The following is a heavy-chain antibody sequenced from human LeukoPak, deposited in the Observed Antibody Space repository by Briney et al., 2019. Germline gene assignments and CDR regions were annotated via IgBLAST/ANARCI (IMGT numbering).Heavy chain of an antibody. CDR3: ARTRSRFGELYDAYDI. J-gene: IGHJ3*02. Sequence: AASVKVSCKASGYTFTNYGITWVRHAPAQGLEWMGWISAYNGNSNYAQKFQGRVTMTTDTSTSTVYMELRSLISDDTAVYHCARTRSRFGELYDAYDIWGQGTMVTVSS. CDR2: ISAYNGNS. V-gene: IGHV1-18*01. CDR1: GYTFTNYG. D-gene: IGHD3-10*01.